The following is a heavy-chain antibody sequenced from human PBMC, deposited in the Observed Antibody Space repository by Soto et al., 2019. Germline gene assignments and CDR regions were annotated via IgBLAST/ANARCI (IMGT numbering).Heavy chain of an antibody. V-gene: IGHV3-15*01. CDR1: GFTFSNAW. CDR2: IKSKTDGGIT. D-gene: IGHD6-13*01. J-gene: IGHJ4*02. Sequence: EVQLVESGGGLVKPGGSLRLSCAASGFTFSNAWMSWVRQAPGKGLEWVGRIKSKTDGGITDYAAPVKGRFTISRDDSKNTLYLQMNSLKTEDTAVYYCTTSHLRVSRTGIDYWGQGTLVTVSS. CDR3: TTSHLRVSRTGIDY.